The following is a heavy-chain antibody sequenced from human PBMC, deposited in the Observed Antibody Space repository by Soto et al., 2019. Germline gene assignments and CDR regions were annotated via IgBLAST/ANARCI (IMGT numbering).Heavy chain of an antibody. D-gene: IGHD2-8*01. Sequence: QPGGSLRLSCAASGFTFSSYAMIWVRRAPGKGLEWVSAISVSGGSTYYADSVKGRFTISRDNSKNTLYLQMNSLRAEDTAVYYCAKSGRTNGVCHVPPAYWGQGTLVTVSS. CDR2: ISVSGGST. CDR3: AKSGRTNGVCHVPPAY. V-gene: IGHV3-23*01. J-gene: IGHJ4*02. CDR1: GFTFSSYA.